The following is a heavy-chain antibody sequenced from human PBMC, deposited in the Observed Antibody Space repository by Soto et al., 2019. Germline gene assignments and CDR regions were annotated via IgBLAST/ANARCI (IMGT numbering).Heavy chain of an antibody. V-gene: IGHV1-18*01. D-gene: IGHD5-18*01. J-gene: IGHJ4*02. CDR2: ISDYNGNT. CDR1: GYTVTSYC. CDR3: ARDQFDSYGPKGGLDY. Sequence: GASAKLSCKASGYTVTSYCISWVRQAPGQGLEWMGWISDYNGNTNYAQKLQGRVTMTTDTSTSTAYMELRSLRSDDTAVYYCARDQFDSYGPKGGLDYWGQGTLVTVSS.